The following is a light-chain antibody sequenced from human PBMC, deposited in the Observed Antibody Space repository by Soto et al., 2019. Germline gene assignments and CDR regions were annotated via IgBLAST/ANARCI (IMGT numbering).Light chain of an antibody. CDR3: QQRSNWPT. Sequence: EIVLTQSPATLSLSPGERATLSCRASQRVSSYLAWYQQKPGQAPSLLIYDASNRATGIPARFSGSGSGTDFTLTISSLEPEDFAVYYCQQRSNWPTFGQGTKLEIK. CDR1: QRVSSY. CDR2: DAS. J-gene: IGKJ2*01. V-gene: IGKV3-11*01.